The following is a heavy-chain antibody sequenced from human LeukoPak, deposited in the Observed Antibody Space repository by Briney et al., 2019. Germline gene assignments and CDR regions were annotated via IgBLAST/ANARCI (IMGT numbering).Heavy chain of an antibody. V-gene: IGHV3-33*01. CDR1: GFIFSSYG. D-gene: IGHD3-10*02. J-gene: IGHJ3*02. CDR3: ARDMSRYVFDI. CDR2: IWSDGSQK. Sequence: PGGSLRLSCAASGFIFSSYGFHRVRQAPGKGLEWVAAIWSDGSQKYYTDSVKGRFTISRDDSKSTLYLHMNSLRAEDTAVYSCARDMSRYVFDIWGQGTMVTVSS.